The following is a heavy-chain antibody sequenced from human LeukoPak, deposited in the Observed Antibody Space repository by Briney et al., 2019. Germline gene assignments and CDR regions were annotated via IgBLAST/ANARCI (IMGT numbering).Heavy chain of an antibody. D-gene: IGHD3-22*01. J-gene: IGHJ4*02. Sequence: SVKVSCTASGFTFTISAVQWVRQARGQRLEWIGWIVVGSGNTNYAQKFQERVTITRDMSTSTAYMELSSLRSEDTAVYYCAADHLHYDSSGSKENWGQGTLVTVSS. V-gene: IGHV1-58*01. CDR3: AADHLHYDSSGSKEN. CDR1: GFTFTISA. CDR2: IVVGSGNT.